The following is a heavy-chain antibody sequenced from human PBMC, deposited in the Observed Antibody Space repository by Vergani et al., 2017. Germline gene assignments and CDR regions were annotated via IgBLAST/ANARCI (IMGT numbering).Heavy chain of an antibody. CDR1: GFTFHQYG. CDR3: ARDWRLLYNRFDP. V-gene: IGHV3-33*01. J-gene: IGHJ5*02. CDR2: TWYDGNNK. D-gene: IGHD1-14*01. Sequence: QVQLVESGGGVVQPGRSLRLSCAASGFTFHQYGMHWVRQAPGKGLEWLAVTWYDGNNKQYADSVKGRFTISRDNSKSTMYLQMNSLRDEDTGVYYCARDWRLLYNRFDPWGQGTLVTVSS.